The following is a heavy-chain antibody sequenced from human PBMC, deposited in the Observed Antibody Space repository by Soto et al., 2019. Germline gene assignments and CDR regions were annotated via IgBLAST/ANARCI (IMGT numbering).Heavy chain of an antibody. V-gene: IGHV3-9*01. D-gene: IGHD1-1*01. Sequence: GGSLRLSCAASGFTFDDYAMHWVRQAPGKGLEWVSGISWNSGSIGYADSVKGRFTISRDNAKNSLYLQMNSLRAEDTALYYCAKVAGTYYYYYGMDVWGQGTTVTVSS. CDR3: AKVAGTYYYYYGMDV. CDR1: GFTFDDYA. J-gene: IGHJ6*02. CDR2: ISWNSGSI.